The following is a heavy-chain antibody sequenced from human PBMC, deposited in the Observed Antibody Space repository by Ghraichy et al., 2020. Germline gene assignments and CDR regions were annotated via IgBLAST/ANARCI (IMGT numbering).Heavy chain of an antibody. CDR2: IYYSGST. J-gene: IGHJ1*01. V-gene: IGHV4-39*01. D-gene: IGHD3-22*01. Sequence: SQTLSLTCTVSGGSISSSSYYWGWIRQPPGKGLELIGSIYYSGSTYYNPSLKSRVTISVDTSKNQFSLRLRSVTAADTAVYYCATQTIIVVPRHFQHWGQGTLVTVYS. CDR1: GGSISSSSYY. CDR3: ATQTIIVVPRHFQH.